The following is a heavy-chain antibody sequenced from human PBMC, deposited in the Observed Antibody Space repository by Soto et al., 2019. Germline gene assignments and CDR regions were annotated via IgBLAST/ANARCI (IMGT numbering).Heavy chain of an antibody. CDR2: ISAYNGNT. J-gene: IGHJ6*03. CDR3: AREYTIFVPRDYYCYYLDV. Sequence: QVQLVQSGAEVKKPGASVKVSCKASGYTFTSYGISWVRQAPGQGLEWMGWISAYNGNTNYAQKLQGRVTMTTDTSTSTAFMELRSVRSDDTAVYYCAREYTIFVPRDYYCYYLDVWGKGTTVTVSS. V-gene: IGHV1-18*01. CDR1: GYTFTSYG. D-gene: IGHD3-3*01.